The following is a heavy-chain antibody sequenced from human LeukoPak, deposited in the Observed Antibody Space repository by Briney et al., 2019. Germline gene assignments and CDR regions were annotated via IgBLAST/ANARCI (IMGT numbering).Heavy chain of an antibody. CDR1: GFTFSDYY. CDR2: ISSSGSTI. CDR3: ARALALWFGELLV. J-gene: IGHJ6*04. D-gene: IGHD3-10*01. Sequence: GGSLRLSCAASGFTFSDYYMSWIRQAPGKGLEWVSYISSSGSTIYYADSVKGRSTISRDNAKNSLYLQMNSLRAEDTAVYYCARALALWFGELLVWGKGTTVTVSS. V-gene: IGHV3-11*01.